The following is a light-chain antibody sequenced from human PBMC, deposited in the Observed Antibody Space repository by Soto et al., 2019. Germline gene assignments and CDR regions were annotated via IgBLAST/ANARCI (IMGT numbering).Light chain of an antibody. J-gene: IGKJ1*01. V-gene: IGKV1-39*01. Sequence: DIQMTQPPSSLSASVGDRVTVTCRASQSISSYLNWYQQKPGKAPKFLIFAASSLQSGVPSRFSGSGSGTDFTLTISSLQPEDFATYYCQHSYSSPWTFGQGTKV. CDR3: QHSYSSPWT. CDR2: AAS. CDR1: QSISSY.